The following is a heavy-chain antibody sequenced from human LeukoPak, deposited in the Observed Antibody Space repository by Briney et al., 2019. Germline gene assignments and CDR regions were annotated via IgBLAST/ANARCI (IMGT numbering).Heavy chain of an antibody. D-gene: IGHD5-18*01. J-gene: IGHJ4*02. V-gene: IGHV1-18*04. Sequence: ASVKVSCKASGYTFTGYYMHWVRQAPGQGLEWVGWISAYNGNTNYAQKLQGRVTMTTDTSTSTAYMELRSLRSDDTAVYYCAREPPNTAADYWGQGTLVTVSS. CDR2: ISAYNGNT. CDR1: GYTFTGYY. CDR3: AREPPNTAADY.